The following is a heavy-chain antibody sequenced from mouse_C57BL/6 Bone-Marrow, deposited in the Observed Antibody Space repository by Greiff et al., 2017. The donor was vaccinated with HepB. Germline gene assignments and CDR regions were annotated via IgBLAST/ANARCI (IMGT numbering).Heavy chain of an antibody. CDR3: ENYDSSSPFAY. D-gene: IGHD1-1*01. CDR1: GYTFTSYW. Sequence: QVQLQQPGAELVRPGSSVKLSCKASGYTFTSYWMHWVKQRPIQGLEWIGNIDPSDSETHYNQKFKDKATLTVDKSSSTAYMQLSSLTSEDSAVYYCENYDSSSPFAYWGQGTLVTVSA. CDR2: IDPSDSET. J-gene: IGHJ3*01. V-gene: IGHV1-52*01.